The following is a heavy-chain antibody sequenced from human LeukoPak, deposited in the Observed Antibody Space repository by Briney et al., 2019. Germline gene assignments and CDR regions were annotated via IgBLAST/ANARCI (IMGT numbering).Heavy chain of an antibody. D-gene: IGHD6-19*01. Sequence: ASVKVSCKASGYTFTGYYMHWVRQATGQGLEWMGWCNPNSGGTHFAQEFQGRVTMTRDTSINTAYMELSRLRSDDSAVYYCARVGSSGWYVHPTLDYWGQGTLVTVSS. J-gene: IGHJ4*02. V-gene: IGHV1-2*02. CDR3: ARVGSSGWYVHPTLDY. CDR1: GYTFTGYY. CDR2: CNPNSGGT.